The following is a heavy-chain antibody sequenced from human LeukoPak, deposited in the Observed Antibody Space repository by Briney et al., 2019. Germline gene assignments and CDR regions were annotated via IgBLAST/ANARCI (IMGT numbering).Heavy chain of an antibody. J-gene: IGHJ4*02. CDR2: INHIGST. D-gene: IGHD3-22*01. Sequence: SETLSLTCAVYGGSFSGYYWSWIRQPPGKGLEWIGEINHIGSTTYNPALRSRSTIPADTSKNQFSLKRSSVTAADPPVYYCANVQYFDNGGYWNLDYWGQGTLVTVSS. CDR1: GGSFSGYY. CDR3: ANVQYFDNGGYWNLDY. V-gene: IGHV4-34*01.